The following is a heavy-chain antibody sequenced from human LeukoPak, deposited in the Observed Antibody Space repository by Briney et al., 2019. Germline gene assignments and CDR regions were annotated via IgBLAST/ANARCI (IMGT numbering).Heavy chain of an antibody. V-gene: IGHV3-30*02. CDR2: IRYDGSNK. CDR1: GFTFSSYG. CDR3: ARDPYYYDSSGRGGVFQH. D-gene: IGHD3-22*01. J-gene: IGHJ1*01. Sequence: GGSLRLSCAASGFTFSSYGMHWVRQAPGKGLEWVAFIRYDGSNKYYADSVKGRFTISRDNSKNTLYLQMNSLRAEDTAVYYCARDPYYYDSSGRGGVFQHWGQGTLVTVSS.